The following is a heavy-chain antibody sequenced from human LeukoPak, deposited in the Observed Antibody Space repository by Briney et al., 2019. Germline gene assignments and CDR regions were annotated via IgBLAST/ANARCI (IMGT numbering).Heavy chain of an antibody. CDR3: ARDRAAADLDY. V-gene: IGHV3-33*01. Sequence: GGSLRLSCAASGFTFSSYGMHWVRQAPGKGLEWVAVIWYDGSNKFNADSVKGRFTISRDNSKNTLYLQMNSLRAEDTAVYYCARDRAAADLDYWGQGTLVTVSS. CDR1: GFTFSSYG. J-gene: IGHJ4*02. D-gene: IGHD6-13*01. CDR2: IWYDGSNK.